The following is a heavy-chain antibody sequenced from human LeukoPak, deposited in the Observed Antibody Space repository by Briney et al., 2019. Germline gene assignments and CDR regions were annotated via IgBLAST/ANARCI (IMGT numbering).Heavy chain of an antibody. Sequence: GGSLRLSCAASGFTFSSYGMHWVRQAPGKGLEWVAFIRYDGSNKYYADSVKGRFTISRDNSKNALYLQMNRLRAEDTAVYYCAKDNCCGYGTFDYWCQGTLVTVSS. CDR3: AKDNCCGYGTFDY. D-gene: IGHD5-12*01. J-gene: IGHJ4*02. CDR1: GFTFSSYG. CDR2: IRYDGSNK. V-gene: IGHV3-30*02.